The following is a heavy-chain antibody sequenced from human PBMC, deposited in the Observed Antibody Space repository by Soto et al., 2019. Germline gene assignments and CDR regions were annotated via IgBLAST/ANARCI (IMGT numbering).Heavy chain of an antibody. CDR1: GGSISSGGYY. D-gene: IGHD2-2*02. J-gene: IGHJ4*02. Sequence: SETLSLTCTVSGGSISSGGYYWTWIRQHPGKGLEWIGYIYYNGSTYYNPSLKSRVTISVDTSKNQFSLKLSSVTAADTAVYYCALTAAIALFDYWGQGTLVTVSS. CDR2: IYYNGST. CDR3: ALTAAIALFDY. V-gene: IGHV4-31*02.